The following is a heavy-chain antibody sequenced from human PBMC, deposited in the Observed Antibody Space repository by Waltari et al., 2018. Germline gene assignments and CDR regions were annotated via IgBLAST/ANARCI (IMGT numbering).Heavy chain of an antibody. V-gene: IGHV3-7*01. D-gene: IGHD3-10*01. J-gene: IGHJ3*02. Sequence: EVQLVEAGGGLVQPGGSLRLPWSASGFTFSSNWTRWGRQAPGKGLEWGANIKQDGSEKYYVDSVKGRFTISRDNAKNSLYLQMNSLRAEDTAVYYCARFYVSGAFDIWGQGTMVTVSS. CDR1: GFTFSSNW. CDR2: IKQDGSEK. CDR3: ARFYVSGAFDI.